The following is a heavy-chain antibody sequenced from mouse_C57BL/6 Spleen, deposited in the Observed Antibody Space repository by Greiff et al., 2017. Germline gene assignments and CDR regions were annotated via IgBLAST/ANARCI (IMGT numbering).Heavy chain of an antibody. CDR3: TRTRRSLGYAGGYYFDY. J-gene: IGHJ2*01. CDR2: IDPETGGT. V-gene: IGHV1-15*01. Sequence: VQLVESGAELVRPGASVTLSCKASGYTFTDYEMNWVKQTPVHGLEWIGAIDPETGGTAYNQKFKGKAKMTANKASSTAYMELRSLTSVDSADYYCTRTRRSLGYAGGYYFDYWGQGTTLTVSS. CDR1: GYTFTDYE. D-gene: IGHD2-2*01.